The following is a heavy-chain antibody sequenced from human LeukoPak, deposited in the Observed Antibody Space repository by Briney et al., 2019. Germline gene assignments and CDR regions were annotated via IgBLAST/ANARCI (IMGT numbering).Heavy chain of an antibody. CDR3: ARDGRGGHNDF. CDR2: IREDGGHK. D-gene: IGHD4-23*01. J-gene: IGHJ4*02. CDR1: GFTFSSRDW. V-gene: IGHV3-7*01. Sequence: GGSLRLSCVASGFTFSSRDWMTWVRQAPGKGLEWVANIREDGGHKNYVDSVKGRFTISRDNAKNSLFLQMDSLRVDDTALYYCARDGRGGHNDFWGQGTLITVSS.